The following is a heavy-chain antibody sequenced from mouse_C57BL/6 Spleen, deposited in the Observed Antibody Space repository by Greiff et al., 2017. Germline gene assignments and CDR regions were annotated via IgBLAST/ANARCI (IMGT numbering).Heavy chain of an antibody. CDR3: VRGDHSLITTVVALFDY. J-gene: IGHJ2*01. CDR2: IDPRSGNT. CDR1: GYTFTSYG. D-gene: IGHD1-1*01. V-gene: IGHV1-81*01. Sequence: QVQLQQSGAELARPGASVKLSCKASGYTFTSYGISWVKQRTGQGLEWIGEIDPRSGNTYYNEKFKGKATLTADTSSSTAYMQLRSLTSEDSAVYFCVRGDHSLITTVVALFDYWGQGTTLTVSS.